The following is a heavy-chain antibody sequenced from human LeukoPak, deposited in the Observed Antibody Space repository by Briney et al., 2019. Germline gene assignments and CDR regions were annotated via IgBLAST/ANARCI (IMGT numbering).Heavy chain of an antibody. V-gene: IGHV3-30*04. D-gene: IGHD1-1*01. J-gene: IGHJ4*02. CDR1: GFTFSSYA. Sequence: GGSLRLSCVASGFTFSSYAMHWVRQAPGKGLEWVAVISYDESNKNYADSVKGRFTISRDNAKNTVYLQMNGLRAEDTTVYYCATVSEYWGQGTLVTVSS. CDR2: ISYDESNK. CDR3: ATVSEY.